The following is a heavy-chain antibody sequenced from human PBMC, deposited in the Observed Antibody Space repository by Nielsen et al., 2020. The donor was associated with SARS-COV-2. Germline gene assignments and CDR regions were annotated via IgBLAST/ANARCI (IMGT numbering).Heavy chain of an antibody. CDR2: IYHSGRT. CDR1: GGSISSGGYS. V-gene: IGHV4-30-2*01. Sequence: LRLSCDVSGGSISSGGYSWSWIRQPPGKGLEWIGYIYHSGRTYYNPSLKSRVTISVDRSKNQFSLKLSSVTAADTAVYYCARGGRITFGGADDAFDIWGQGTMVTVSS. CDR3: ARGGRITFGGADDAFDI. J-gene: IGHJ3*02. D-gene: IGHD3-16*01.